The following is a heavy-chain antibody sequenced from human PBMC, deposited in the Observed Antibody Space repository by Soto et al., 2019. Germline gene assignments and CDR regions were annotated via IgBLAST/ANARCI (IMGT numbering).Heavy chain of an antibody. CDR2: ISGSGGST. Sequence: GGSLRLSCAASGFTFSSYAMSWVRQAPGKGLEWASAISGSGGSTYYADSVKGRFTISRDNSKNTLYLQMNSLRAEDTAVYYCAKSMIVTSRAPIDYWGQGTLVTVSS. J-gene: IGHJ4*02. CDR3: AKSMIVTSRAPIDY. D-gene: IGHD3-22*01. V-gene: IGHV3-23*01. CDR1: GFTFSSYA.